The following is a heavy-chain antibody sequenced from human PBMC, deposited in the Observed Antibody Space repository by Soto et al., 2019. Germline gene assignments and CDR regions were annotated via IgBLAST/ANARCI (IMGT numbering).Heavy chain of an antibody. CDR2: IYYSGST. D-gene: IGHD4-17*01. Sequence: QVQLQESGPGLVKPSQTLSLTCTVSGGSISSGGYYWSWIRQHPGKGLEWIGYIYYSGSTYYNPSLKSRVTISVDTCKNQFSLKLSSVTAADPAVYYCARSPEATVTAFDYWGQGTMVTVSS. CDR1: GGSISSGGYY. CDR3: ARSPEATVTAFDY. V-gene: IGHV4-31*03. J-gene: IGHJ4*02.